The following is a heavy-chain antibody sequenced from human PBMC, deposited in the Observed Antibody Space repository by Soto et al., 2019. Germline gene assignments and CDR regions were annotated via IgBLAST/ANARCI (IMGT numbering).Heavy chain of an antibody. CDR3: YSHIVFARGPHYEIVT. J-gene: IGHJ5*02. CDR1: GLIFSSAW. D-gene: IGHD2-15*01. Sequence: DVQLVASGGGLVEPGGSLRLSCAASGLIFSSAWMSWVRQAPGKGLEWVGRIRSKIYGGTADYAAPVKGRFTISRDDSKSTLYLQMNSLKIEDTGSYYCYSHIVFARGPHYEIVTWGQGTLVTVSA. CDR2: IRSKIYGGTA. V-gene: IGHV3-15*07.